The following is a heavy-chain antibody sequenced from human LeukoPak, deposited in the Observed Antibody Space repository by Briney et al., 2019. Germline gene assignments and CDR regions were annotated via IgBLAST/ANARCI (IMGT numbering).Heavy chain of an antibody. V-gene: IGHV3-15*04. CDR3: STYGSGSHLY. D-gene: IGHD3-10*01. Sequence: GGSLRLSCTASGFTFRDAWMSWVRQAPGKGLEWVGRIASQTDGGRTDYAAPVKGRFAISRDDSKSMVYLEMSSLEIEDTAVYHCSTYGSGSHLYWGQGIMVTVS. J-gene: IGHJ4*02. CDR1: GFTFRDAW. CDR2: IASQTDGGRT.